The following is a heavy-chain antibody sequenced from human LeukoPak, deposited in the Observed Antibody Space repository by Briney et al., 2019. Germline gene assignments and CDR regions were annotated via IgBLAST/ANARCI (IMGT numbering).Heavy chain of an antibody. CDR2: INPSGGST. CDR3: AKDSKYYDYVWGSYRPTDFDY. CDR1: GYTFTSYY. J-gene: IGHJ4*02. Sequence: EASVKVSCKASGYTFTSYYMHWVRQAPGQGLEWMGIINPSGGSTSYAQKFQGRVTMTRDTSTSTVYMELSSLRSEDTAVYYCAKDSKYYDYVWGSYRPTDFDYWGQGTLVTVSS. D-gene: IGHD3-16*02. V-gene: IGHV1-46*01.